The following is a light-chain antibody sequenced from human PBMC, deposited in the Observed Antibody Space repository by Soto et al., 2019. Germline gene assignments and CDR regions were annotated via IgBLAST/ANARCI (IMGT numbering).Light chain of an antibody. CDR3: QQDYHSLT. Sequence: EIVMTQSPATLSLSPGERASLSCRASQSVSSSYLSWYQQKPGQAPRLLILGASTRATGIPARFSGSGSGTDFTLTISSLQPEDFAVYYCQQDYHSLTFGGGTKVDI. J-gene: IGKJ4*01. CDR2: GAS. V-gene: IGKV3D-7*01. CDR1: QSVSSSY.